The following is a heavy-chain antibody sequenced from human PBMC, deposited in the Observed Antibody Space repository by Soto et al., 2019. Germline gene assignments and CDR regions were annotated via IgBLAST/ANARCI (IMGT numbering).Heavy chain of an antibody. D-gene: IGHD2-15*01. J-gene: IGHJ6*02. Sequence: SQTLSLTCAISGDSVSSNSAAWNWIRQSPSRGLEWLGRTYYRSKWYNDYAVSVKSRITINPDTSKNQFSLQLNSVTPEDTAVYYCARGSSTQLSEGYCSGGSCYHYYYYYYGMDVWGQGTTVTVSS. CDR1: GDSVSSNSAA. CDR2: TYYRSKWYN. V-gene: IGHV6-1*01. CDR3: ARGSSTQLSEGYCSGGSCYHYYYYYYGMDV.